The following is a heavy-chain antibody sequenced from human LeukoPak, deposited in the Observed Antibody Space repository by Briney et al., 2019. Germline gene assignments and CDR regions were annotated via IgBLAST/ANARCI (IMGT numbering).Heavy chain of an antibody. CDR1: GGSFSGYY. V-gene: IGHV4-34*01. CDR2: INHSGST. J-gene: IGHJ4*02. Sequence: SSETLSLTCAVYGGSFSGYYWSWIRQPPGKGLEWIGEINHSGSTNYNPSLKSRVTLSVDTSKNQFSLKLNSVTAADTAVYYCARQCSSSSCFFDYWGQGTLVTVSS. CDR3: ARQCSSSSCFFDY. D-gene: IGHD2-15*01.